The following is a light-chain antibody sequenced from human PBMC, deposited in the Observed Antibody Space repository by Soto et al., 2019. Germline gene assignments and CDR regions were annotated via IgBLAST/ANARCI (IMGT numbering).Light chain of an antibody. V-gene: IGLV2-14*01. CDR3: SSYTSSSTYV. CDR2: DVS. CDR1: SSDVGGYNY. Sequence: SSLTQPASVSGSPGQSITISCTGTSSDVGGYNYVSWYQQYPGKAPKLMIYDVSNQPSGVSDRFSGSKSGNTASLTISGLQAEDEADYYCSSYTSSSTYVFGTGTKLTVL. J-gene: IGLJ1*01.